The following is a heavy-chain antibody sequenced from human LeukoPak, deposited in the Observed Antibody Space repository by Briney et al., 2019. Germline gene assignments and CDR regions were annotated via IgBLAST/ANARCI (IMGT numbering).Heavy chain of an antibody. CDR3: TTGGILSGRY. V-gene: IGHV3-74*01. CDR1: GFTFSTYW. D-gene: IGHD2-15*01. Sequence: GGSLRLSCAASGFTFSTYWMHWVRQAPGKGPVWVSRINSGGSTTNYADSVKGRFTISRDNARNTLYLQMNSLSAEDTALYYCTTGGILSGRYWGQGTLVTVSS. CDR2: INSGGSTT. J-gene: IGHJ4*02.